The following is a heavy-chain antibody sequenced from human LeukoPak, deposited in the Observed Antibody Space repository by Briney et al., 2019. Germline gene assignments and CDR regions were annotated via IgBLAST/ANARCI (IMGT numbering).Heavy chain of an antibody. CDR3: ARAQWLGEGSFYYFVL. CDR1: GYTFSTYD. CDR2: IHATSADT. V-gene: IGHV1-8*03. J-gene: IGHJ4*02. Sequence: ASVKVSCKAPGYTFSTYDINWVRHGSGQGLEWMGWIHATSADTAYTQKFHPRFKGRITITRDASISTAYMELSTLTCDDTAVYYCARAQWLGEGSFYYFVLWGQGTLVTVSS. D-gene: IGHD3-10*01.